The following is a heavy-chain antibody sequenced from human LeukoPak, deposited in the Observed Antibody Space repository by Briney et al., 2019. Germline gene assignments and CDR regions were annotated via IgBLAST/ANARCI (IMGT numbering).Heavy chain of an antibody. Sequence: ASVKVSCKASGYTFTSYYMHWVRQAPGQGLEWMGIINPSGGSTSYAQKFQGRVTMTRDTSTSTAYMELSSLRSEDTAVYYCAREEATYYYDSSAADAFDIWGQGTMVTVSS. CDR2: INPSGGST. J-gene: IGHJ3*02. D-gene: IGHD3-22*01. CDR3: AREEATYYYDSSAADAFDI. CDR1: GYTFTSYY. V-gene: IGHV1-46*01.